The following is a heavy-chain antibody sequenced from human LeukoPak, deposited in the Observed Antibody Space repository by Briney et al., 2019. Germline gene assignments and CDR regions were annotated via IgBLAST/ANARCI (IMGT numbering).Heavy chain of an antibody. V-gene: IGHV3-74*01. D-gene: IGHD2-15*01. Sequence: PGGSLRLSCAASGFTLSNYWMHWVRQAPGKGLVWVSRINSDGSTTTYADSVKGRFTISRDNAKNTLYLQLNSLRAEDTAVYYCAKEGWSPYFDYWGQGTLVTVSS. J-gene: IGHJ4*02. CDR1: GFTLSNYW. CDR2: INSDGSTT. CDR3: AKEGWSPYFDY.